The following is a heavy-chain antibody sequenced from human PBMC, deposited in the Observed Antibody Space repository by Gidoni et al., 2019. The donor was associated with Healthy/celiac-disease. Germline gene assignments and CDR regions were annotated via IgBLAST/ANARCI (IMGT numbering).Heavy chain of an antibody. D-gene: IGHD1-26*01. CDR1: GFTFSSYW. V-gene: IGHV3-7*01. J-gene: IGHJ5*02. CDR3: ARNLLSGSYYESWFDP. Sequence: EVQLVESGGGLVQPGGSLRLSCAASGFTFSSYWMSWVRQAPGKGLEWVANIKQDGSEKFYVDSVKGRFTISRDNPKNSLYLQMNSLRAEDTAVYYCARNLLSGSYYESWFDPWVPGNPGHRLL. CDR2: IKQDGSEK.